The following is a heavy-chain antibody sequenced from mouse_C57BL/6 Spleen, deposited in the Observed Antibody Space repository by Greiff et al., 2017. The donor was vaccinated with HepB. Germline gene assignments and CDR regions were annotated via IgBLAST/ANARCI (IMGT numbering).Heavy chain of an antibody. CDR2: INPSTGGT. V-gene: IGHV1-42*01. J-gene: IGHJ1*03. D-gene: IGHD1-1*01. Sequence: EVKLQESGPELVKPGASVKISCKASGYSFTGYYMNWVKQSPEKSLEWIGEINPSTGGTTYNQKFKAKATLTVDKSSSTAYMQLKSLTSEDSAVYYCARGGSYFDVWGTGTTVTVSS. CDR1: GYSFTGYY. CDR3: ARGGSYFDV.